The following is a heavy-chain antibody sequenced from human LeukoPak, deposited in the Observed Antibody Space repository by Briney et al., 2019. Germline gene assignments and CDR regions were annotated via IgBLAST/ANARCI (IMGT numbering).Heavy chain of an antibody. V-gene: IGHV3-30*19. CDR1: GFTFSSYG. J-gene: IGHJ4*02. CDR3: AKESSGGYSYGYRN. CDR2: ISYDGYNE. D-gene: IGHD5-18*01. Sequence: PGGSLRLSCAASGFTFSSYGMHWVRQAPGKGLEWVAVISYDGYNEYYADSVKGRFTISRNNSKNALYLQMNSLRAEDTAVYYCAKESSGGYSYGYRNWGQGTLVTVSS.